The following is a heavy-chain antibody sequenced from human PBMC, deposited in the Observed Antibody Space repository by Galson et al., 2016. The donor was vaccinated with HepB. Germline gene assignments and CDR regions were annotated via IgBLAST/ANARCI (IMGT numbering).Heavy chain of an antibody. CDR3: ARLPWDSYQWYFDL. V-gene: IGHV3-53*04. D-gene: IGHD1-26*01. CDR1: GFTIRDNY. CDR2: IYTSGAT. J-gene: IGHJ2*01. Sequence: SLRLSCAASGFTIRDNYINWVRQAPGKGLEWVSIIYTSGATYYADSVEGRVTVSRHDSESTVYLQMNSLRVDDTAVYYCARLPWDSYQWYFDLWGRGTPVTVSS.